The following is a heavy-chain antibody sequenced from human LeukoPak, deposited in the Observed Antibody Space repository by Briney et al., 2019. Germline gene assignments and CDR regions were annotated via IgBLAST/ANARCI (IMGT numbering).Heavy chain of an antibody. V-gene: IGHV3-15*01. J-gene: IGHJ6*03. CDR3: TTGXRSARGQYYYYXYYMXV. Sequence: PGGSLRLSCAASGFTFSNAWMSWVRQAPGKGLEWVGRIKSKTDGGTTDYAAPVKGRFTISRDDSKNTLYLQMNSLKTEDTAVYYCTTGXRSARGQYYYYXYYMXVXXKGTXVTVS. D-gene: IGHD5-24*01. CDR1: GFTFSNAW. CDR2: IKSKTDGGTT.